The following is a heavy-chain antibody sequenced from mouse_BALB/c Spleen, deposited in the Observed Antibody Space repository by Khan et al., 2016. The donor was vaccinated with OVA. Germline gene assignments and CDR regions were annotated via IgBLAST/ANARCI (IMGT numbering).Heavy chain of an antibody. CDR3: ARIYGSDFDY. J-gene: IGHJ2*01. V-gene: IGHV1-20*02. CDR2: INPHIGET. CDR1: GYSFTGYF. D-gene: IGHD1-1*01. Sequence: EVQLQQSGPELVKPGASVKISCKASGYSFTGYFMNWVMQSHGKSLEWIGRINPHIGETFYNQKFKGKATLPVDESSSTAHMELRSLASEDSAGYYWARIYGSDFDYWGQGTTRTVSS.